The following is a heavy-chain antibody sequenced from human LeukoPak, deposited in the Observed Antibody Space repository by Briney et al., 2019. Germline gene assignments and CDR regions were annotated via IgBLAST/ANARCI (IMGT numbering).Heavy chain of an antibody. D-gene: IGHD3-22*01. CDR3: ARAPNGYYPLDY. CDR2: IYYTGST. V-gene: IGHV4-59*11. J-gene: IGHJ4*02. CDR1: GGSISTHF. Sequence: SETLSLTYTVSGGSISTHFWTWIRQPPGMGLEWIGYIYYTGSTNYNPSLKSRVTISLDTSKNQFSLHLSFVTAADTAVYYCARAPNGYYPLDYWGQGTLVTVSS.